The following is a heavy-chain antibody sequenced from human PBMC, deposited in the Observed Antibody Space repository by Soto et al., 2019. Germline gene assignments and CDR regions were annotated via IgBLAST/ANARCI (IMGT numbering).Heavy chain of an antibody. CDR1: GFTFDDYA. CDR2: ISWDGGST. J-gene: IGHJ4*02. CDR3: AKDAPYYYDSSGYYGPFDY. D-gene: IGHD3-22*01. Sequence: GGSLRLSCAASGFTFDDYAMHWVRQAPGKGLEWVSLISWDGGSTYYADSVKGRFTISRDNSKNSLYLQMNSLRAEDTAMYYCAKDAPYYYDSSGYYGPFDYWGQGTLVTVSS. V-gene: IGHV3-43D*04.